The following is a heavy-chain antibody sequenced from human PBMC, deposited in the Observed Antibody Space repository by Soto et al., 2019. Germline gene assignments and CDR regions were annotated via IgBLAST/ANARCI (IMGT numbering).Heavy chain of an antibody. V-gene: IGHV3-33*01. CDR2: IWYDGSFD. CDR1: GFTFSSAG. J-gene: IGHJ6*03. Sequence: GGSLRLSCAASGFTFSSAGMHWVRQAPGKGLEWVVFIWYDGSFDFYADSVKGRFTISRDNSKNTLYLQMNSLRAEDTALFYCARGSGHNYYYMDVWGKGTTVTVSS. D-gene: IGHD3-16*01. CDR3: ARGSGHNYYYMDV.